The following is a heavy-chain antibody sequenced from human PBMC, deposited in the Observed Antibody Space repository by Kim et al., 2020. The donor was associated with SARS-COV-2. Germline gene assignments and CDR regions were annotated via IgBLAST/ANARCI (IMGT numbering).Heavy chain of an antibody. V-gene: IGHV3-23*01. Sequence: GGSLRLSCAASGFTFSSYAMSWVRQAPGEGLEWVSAISGSGGSTYYADSVKGRFTISRDNSKNTLYLQMNSLRAEDTAVYYCAKDRGGYDTGNYYYGMDVWGQGTTVTVSS. J-gene: IGHJ6*02. CDR3: AKDRGGYDTGNYYYGMDV. CDR2: ISGSGGST. D-gene: IGHD5-12*01. CDR1: GFTFSSYA.